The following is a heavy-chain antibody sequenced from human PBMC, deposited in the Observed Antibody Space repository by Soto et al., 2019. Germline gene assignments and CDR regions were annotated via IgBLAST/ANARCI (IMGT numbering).Heavy chain of an antibody. CDR2: IYYSGST. Sequence: SETLSLSCTVSGGSISSYYWSWIRQPPGKGLEWIGYIYYSGSTNYNPSLKSRVTISVDTSKNQFSLKLSSVTAADTAVYYCGSFSQDYGFDYWGQGPWVTVSS. CDR3: GSFSQDYGFDY. CDR1: GGSISSYY. D-gene: IGHD4-17*01. J-gene: IGHJ4*02. V-gene: IGHV4-59*01.